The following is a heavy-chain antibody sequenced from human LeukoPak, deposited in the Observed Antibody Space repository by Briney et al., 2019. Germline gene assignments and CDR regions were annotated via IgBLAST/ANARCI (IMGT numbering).Heavy chain of an antibody. V-gene: IGHV4-61*02. D-gene: IGHD6-13*01. J-gene: IGHJ3*02. CDR2: IYTSGST. Sequence: SETLSLTCTVSGGSISSGSYYWSWIRQPAGKGLEWIGRIYTSGSTNYNPSLKSRVTISVDTSKNQFSLKLSSVTAADTAVYYCARGGSWYLAFDIWGQGTMVTVSS. CDR1: GGSISSGSYY. CDR3: ARGGSWYLAFDI.